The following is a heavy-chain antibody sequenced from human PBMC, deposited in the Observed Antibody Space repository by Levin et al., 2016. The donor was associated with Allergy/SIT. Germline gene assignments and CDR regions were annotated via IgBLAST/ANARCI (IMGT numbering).Heavy chain of an antibody. CDR2: IYPRDSET. CDR3: ARCGDYGSHIYFYYGMDV. V-gene: IGHV5-51*01. J-gene: IGHJ6*02. D-gene: IGHD3-10*01. CDR1: GYSFSNNW. Sequence: KVSCKGSGYSFSNNWIVWVRQMPGKGLECMGIIYPRDSETRYSPSFQGLVTISADKSTNTAYLQWSSLKASDTAIYYCARCGDYGSHIYFYYGMDVWGQGTTVTVSS.